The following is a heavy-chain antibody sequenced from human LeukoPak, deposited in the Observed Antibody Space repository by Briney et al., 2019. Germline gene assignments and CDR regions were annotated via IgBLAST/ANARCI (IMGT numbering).Heavy chain of an antibody. D-gene: IGHD6-13*01. CDR3: ARDFKESYSSSWYLP. J-gene: IGHJ5*02. Sequence: GGSLRLSCAASGFTFSSYAMHWIRQAPGKGLEWVAVISYDGSNKYYADPVKGRFTISRDNSKNTLYLQMNSLRAEDTAVYYCARDFKESYSSSWYLPWGQGTLVTVSS. CDR1: GFTFSSYA. V-gene: IGHV3-30*04. CDR2: ISYDGSNK.